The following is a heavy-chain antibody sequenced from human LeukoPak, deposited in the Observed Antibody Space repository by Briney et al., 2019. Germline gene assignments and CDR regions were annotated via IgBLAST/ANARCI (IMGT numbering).Heavy chain of an antibody. CDR1: GGTFSSYA. J-gene: IGHJ5*02. D-gene: IGHD2-2*01. V-gene: IGHV1-69*04. Sequence: SVKVSCKASGGTFSSYAISWVRQAPGQGLEWMGRIIPILGIANYAQKFQGRVTITADKSTSTAYMELSSLRSEDTAVYYCARESMGPYCSCTSCYSSWFDPWGQGTLVSVCS. CDR3: ARESMGPYCSCTSCYSSWFDP. CDR2: IIPILGIA.